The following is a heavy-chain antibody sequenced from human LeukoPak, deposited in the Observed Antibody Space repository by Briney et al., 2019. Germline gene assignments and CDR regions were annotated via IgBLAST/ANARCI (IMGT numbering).Heavy chain of an antibody. D-gene: IGHD3-3*01. CDR3: ARDHGEEWLFDY. J-gene: IGHJ4*02. V-gene: IGHV3-64*01. CDR1: GFTFSRYA. CDR2: ISSNGGST. Sequence: GGSLRLSCAASGFTFSRYAMHWVRQAPGKGLEYVSAISSNGGSTYYANSVKGRFTISRDNSKNTLYLQMGSLRAEDMAVYYCARDHGEEWLFDYWGQGTLVTVSS.